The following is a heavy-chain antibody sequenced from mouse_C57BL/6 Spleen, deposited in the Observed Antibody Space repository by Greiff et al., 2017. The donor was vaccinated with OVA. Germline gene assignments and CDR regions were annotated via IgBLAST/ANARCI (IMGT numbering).Heavy chain of an antibody. D-gene: IGHD1-1*01. J-gene: IGHJ4*01. CDR1: GFTFSSYA. Sequence: EVKLQESGEGLVKPGGSLKLSCAASGFTFSSYAMSWVRQTPEKRLEWVAYISSGGDYIYYADTVKGRFTISRDNARNTLYLQMSSLKSEDTAMYYCTRDQPLYGSSYNYAMDYWGQGTSVTVSS. CDR3: TRDQPLYGSSYNYAMDY. CDR2: ISSGGDYI. V-gene: IGHV5-9-1*02.